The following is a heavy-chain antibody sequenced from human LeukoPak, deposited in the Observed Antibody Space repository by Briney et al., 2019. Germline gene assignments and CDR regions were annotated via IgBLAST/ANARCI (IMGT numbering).Heavy chain of an antibody. CDR1: GFTVSNSF. J-gene: IGHJ4*02. V-gene: IGHV3-53*01. D-gene: IGHD6-13*01. Sequence: GGSLRLSCAASGFTVSNSFMTWVRQAPGKGLEWVSVIYSGGDTYYTDSVKGRFTISRDHSKNTLFLQMNSLRADDTAVYYCARDHIAAAGSPFDQWGQGTLVTVSS. CDR3: ARDHIAAAGSPFDQ. CDR2: IYSGGDT.